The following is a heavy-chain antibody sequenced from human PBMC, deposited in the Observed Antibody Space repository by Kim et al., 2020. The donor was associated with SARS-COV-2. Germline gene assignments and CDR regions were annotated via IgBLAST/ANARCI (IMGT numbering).Heavy chain of an antibody. D-gene: IGHD1-26*01. Sequence: SETLSLTCSISGGSISSFYWTWIRQPPGKALELIGYVFYNGAAKYNPSFESRVTISVDTSKNQFSLNLRSMTAADTAMYYCARGILSLSGSDWLPTFDFWGQGSLLLVSS. J-gene: IGHJ4*02. CDR1: GGSISSFY. CDR3: ARGILSLSGSDWLPTFDF. CDR2: VFYNGAA. V-gene: IGHV4-59*13.